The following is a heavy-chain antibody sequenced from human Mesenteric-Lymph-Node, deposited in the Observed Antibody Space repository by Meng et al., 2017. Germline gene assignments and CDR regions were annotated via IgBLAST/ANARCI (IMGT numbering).Heavy chain of an antibody. CDR1: GFTFSSYG. J-gene: IGHJ6*02. Sequence: LSLTCAASGFTFSSYGMHWVRQAPGKGLEWVAVIWYDGSNKYYADSVKGRFTISRDNSKNTLYLQMNSLRAEDTAVYYCARDPDGDYDILTGYPDYGMDVWGQGTTVTVSS. CDR2: IWYDGSNK. CDR3: ARDPDGDYDILTGYPDYGMDV. V-gene: IGHV3-33*01. D-gene: IGHD3-9*01.